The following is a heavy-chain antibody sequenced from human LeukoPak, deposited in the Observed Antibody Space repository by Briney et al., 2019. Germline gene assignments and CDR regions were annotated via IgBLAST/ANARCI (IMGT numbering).Heavy chain of an antibody. CDR1: GFTFSSYA. CDR2: ISGSGGNT. CDR3: AKDTTVTTHWYFDL. J-gene: IGHJ2*01. D-gene: IGHD4-17*01. Sequence: PGASLRLSCAASGFTFSSYAMSWARQAPGKGLEWVSGISGSGGNTYYADSVKGRFSISRDNSKNTLYLQMNSLRAEDTAVYYCAKDTTVTTHWYFDLWGRGTLVTVSS. V-gene: IGHV3-23*01.